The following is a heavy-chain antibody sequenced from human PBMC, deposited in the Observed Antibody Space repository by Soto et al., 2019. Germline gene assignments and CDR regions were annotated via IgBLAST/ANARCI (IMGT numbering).Heavy chain of an antibody. Sequence: PSETLSLTCAVSSGSISSSNWWSWVRQPPGKGLEWIGEIYHSGSTNYNPSLKSRVTLSVDKSKNQFSLKLSSVTAADTAVYYCARTNYYYYYMDVWGKGTTVTVSS. CDR3: ARTNYYYYYMDV. J-gene: IGHJ6*03. V-gene: IGHV4-4*02. CDR2: IYHSGST. CDR1: SGSISSSNW.